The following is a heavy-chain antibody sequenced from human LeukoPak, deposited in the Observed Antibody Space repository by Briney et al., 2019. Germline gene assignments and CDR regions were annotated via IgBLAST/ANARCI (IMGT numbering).Heavy chain of an antibody. D-gene: IGHD2-2*01. J-gene: IGHJ3*02. CDR2: INPNSGGT. CDR1: GYTFTSYG. Sequence: ASVKVSCKASGYTFTSYGISWVRQAPGQGLEWMGWINPNSGGTNYAQKFQGRVTMTRDTSISTAYMELSRLRSDDTAVYYCASMIVVVPAALDDAFDIWGQGTMVTVSS. V-gene: IGHV1-2*02. CDR3: ASMIVVVPAALDDAFDI.